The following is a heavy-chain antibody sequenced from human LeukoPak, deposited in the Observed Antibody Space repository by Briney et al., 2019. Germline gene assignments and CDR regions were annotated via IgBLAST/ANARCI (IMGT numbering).Heavy chain of an antibody. V-gene: IGHV3-23*01. D-gene: IGHD6-19*01. CDR3: ARASGYSSGWSYYFDY. CDR1: GFTFSSYA. CDR2: ISDGGDYT. Sequence: GGSLRLSCAASGFTFSSYAMSWVRQAPGKGLEWVSGISDGGDYTDYADSVKDRFTISRDNSKNTLYLQMNSLRAEDTAVYYCARASGYSSGWSYYFDYWGQGTLVTVSS. J-gene: IGHJ4*02.